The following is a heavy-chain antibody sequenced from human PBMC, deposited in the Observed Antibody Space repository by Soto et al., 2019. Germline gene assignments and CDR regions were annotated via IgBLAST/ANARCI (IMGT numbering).Heavy chain of an antibody. J-gene: IGHJ2*01. CDR3: ARRPIFCGQPGYFAL. CDR2: IYHSGST. V-gene: IGHV4-30-2*01. Sequence: QLQLQESGSGLVKPSQTLSLTCAVSGGSISSGGYSWSWIRQPPGKGLEWIGYIYHSGSTYYNPSPPRRVTLSVDRSKHQLSLQLTSVTAADTAVYYCARRPIFCGQPGYFALWCRDPLVTVSS. D-gene: IGHD5-18*01. CDR1: GGSISSGGYS.